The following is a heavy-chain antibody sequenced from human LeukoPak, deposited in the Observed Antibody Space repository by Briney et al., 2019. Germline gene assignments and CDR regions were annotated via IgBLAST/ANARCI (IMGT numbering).Heavy chain of an antibody. CDR3: ARVSDAYDYFFDY. D-gene: IGHD5-12*01. J-gene: IGHJ4*02. CDR2: VSRRSSFI. V-gene: IGHV3-21*01. CDR1: GFAFSSYS. Sequence: GGSLRLSCAASGFAFSSYSMNWVRQAPGKGLEWVSSVSRRSSFIFYADAVQGRFTVSRDDAKDSLFLQMNSLRAEDTAVYYCARVSDAYDYFFDYWGQGTLVTVSS.